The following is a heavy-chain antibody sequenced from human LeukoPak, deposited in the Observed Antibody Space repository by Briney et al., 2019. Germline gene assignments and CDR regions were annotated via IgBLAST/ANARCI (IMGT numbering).Heavy chain of an antibody. D-gene: IGHD1-14*01. CDR2: IYSGGTT. J-gene: IGHJ3*02. V-gene: IGHV3-53*01. CDR3: ARETVTFDI. CDR1: GFTVSSNY. Sequence: GGSLRLSCAASGFTVSSNYMSWVRQAPGKGLEWVSVIYSGGTTYSADSVKGRFTISRDNAKNTLYLQMNSLRAEDTAVYYCARETVTFDIWGQGTMVTVSS.